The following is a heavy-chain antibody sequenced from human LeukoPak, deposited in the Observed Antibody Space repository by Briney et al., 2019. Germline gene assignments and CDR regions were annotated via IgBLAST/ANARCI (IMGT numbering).Heavy chain of an antibody. CDR1: GFTVSSNY. CDR3: ASASGDRFYYYYGMDV. CDR2: IYSGGST. Sequence: GGSLRLSCAASGFTVSSNYMSWVRQAPGKGLEWVSVIYSGGSTYYADSVKGRFTISRDNSKNTLYLQMNSLRAEDTAVYYCASASGDRFYYYYGMDVWGQGTTVTVSS. V-gene: IGHV3-66*01. J-gene: IGHJ6*02. D-gene: IGHD4-17*01.